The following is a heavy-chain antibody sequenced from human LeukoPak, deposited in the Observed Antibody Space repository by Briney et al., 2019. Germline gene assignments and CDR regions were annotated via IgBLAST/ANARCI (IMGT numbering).Heavy chain of an antibody. CDR3: ASSSGCDSPYYFDY. V-gene: IGHV4-61*01. J-gene: IGHJ4*02. Sequence: PSETLSLTCSVSGGSVRSRTYYWSWIRQPPGKGLQWIGYVYYSGSTNYNPSLKSRVTILLDTSNNLFSLNVNSVTADDTAVYYCASSSGCDSPYYFDYWGQGMLVTVSS. D-gene: IGHD5-12*01. CDR1: GGSVRSRTYY. CDR2: VYYSGST.